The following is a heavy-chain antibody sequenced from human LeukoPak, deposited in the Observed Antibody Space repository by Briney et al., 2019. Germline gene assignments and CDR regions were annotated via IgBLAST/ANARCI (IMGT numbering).Heavy chain of an antibody. J-gene: IGHJ4*02. CDR2: ISNSGDIR. V-gene: IGHV3-48*03. D-gene: IGHD1-26*01. Sequence: GGSLRLSCIVSGFSFSDYEMAWVRQAPGMGLEWISYISNSGDIRRYADAVKGRFAISRDNAKNSVSLQMNSLRADDTGLYFCAGGPQYSGSYGDWGQGTLVTVSS. CDR1: GFSFSDYE. CDR3: AGGPQYSGSYGD.